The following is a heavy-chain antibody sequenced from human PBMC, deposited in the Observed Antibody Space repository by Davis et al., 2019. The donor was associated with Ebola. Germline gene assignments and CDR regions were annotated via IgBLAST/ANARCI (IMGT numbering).Heavy chain of an antibody. CDR3: AKDGGNDFWSGYYRPYYYYYYGMDV. CDR2: IWYDGSNK. CDR1: GFTFSSYG. V-gene: IGHV3-33*06. D-gene: IGHD3-3*01. J-gene: IGHJ6*02. Sequence: PGGSLRLSCAASGFTFSSYGMHWVRQAPGKGLEWVAVIWYDGSNKYYADSVKGRFTISRDNSKNTLYLQMNSLRAEDTAVYYCAKDGGNDFWSGYYRPYYYYYYGMDVWGQGTTVTVSS.